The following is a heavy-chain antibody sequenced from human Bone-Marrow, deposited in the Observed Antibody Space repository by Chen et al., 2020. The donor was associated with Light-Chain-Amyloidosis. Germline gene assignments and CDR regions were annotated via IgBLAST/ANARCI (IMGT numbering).Heavy chain of an antibody. Sequence: EVQLVESGGGLLQRGGSLRLSCAASGFAFSSYDMSWVRQASGKGLEWVSTISGSGGSRYYGDSVKGRLTISRDNSKNALFLQMNSLRAEDTAVYYCAKDISYDDILPGYPADAFDIWGQGTMVTVSS. V-gene: IGHV3-23*04. D-gene: IGHD3-9*01. CDR2: ISGSGGSR. J-gene: IGHJ3*02. CDR1: GFAFSSYD. CDR3: AKDISYDDILPGYPADAFDI.